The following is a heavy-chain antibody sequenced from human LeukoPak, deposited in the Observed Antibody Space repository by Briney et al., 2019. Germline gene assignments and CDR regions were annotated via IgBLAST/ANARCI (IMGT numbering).Heavy chain of an antibody. V-gene: IGHV4-59*08. CDR2: IYCSGST. D-gene: IGHD6-13*01. J-gene: IGHJ5*02. Sequence: SETLSLTCTVSGGSISSYYWSWIRQPPGKGLEWSGYIYCSGSTNYNPSLNSRVTISVDTSKNQFSLKLSSVTAADTAVYYCARHHIAAALNWFDPWGQGTLVTVSS. CDR1: GGSISSYY. CDR3: ARHHIAAALNWFDP.